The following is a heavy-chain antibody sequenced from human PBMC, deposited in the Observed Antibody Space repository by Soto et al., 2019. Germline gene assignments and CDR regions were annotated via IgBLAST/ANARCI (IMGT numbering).Heavy chain of an antibody. CDR1: GGSISSGGYY. J-gene: IGHJ6*02. D-gene: IGHD5-18*01. V-gene: IGHV4-31*03. CDR2: IYYSGST. CDR3: ASYVDTENYYYYYGMDV. Sequence: QVQLQESGPGLVKPSRTLSLTCTVSGGSISSGGYYWSWIRQHPGKGLEWIGYIYYSGSTYYNPSLKSRVTISVDTSKNQFSLKLSSVTAADTAVYYCASYVDTENYYYYYGMDVWGQGTTVTVSS.